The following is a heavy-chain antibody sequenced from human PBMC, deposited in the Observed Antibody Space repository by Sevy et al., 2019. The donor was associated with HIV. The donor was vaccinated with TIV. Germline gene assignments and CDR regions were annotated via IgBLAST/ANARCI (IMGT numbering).Heavy chain of an antibody. CDR3: ARSRSGYFDSSGYYIN. V-gene: IGHV5-51*01. D-gene: IGHD3-22*01. J-gene: IGHJ4*02. CDR2: IFPGDSET. Sequence: GESLMISCKGHGYSFTSHWIGWVRQMPGKGLDWMGIIFPGDSETRYSPSFQGEVTISADKSISTAFLQWSSLKASDTAIYYCARSRSGYFDSSGYYINWGQGTLVTVS. CDR1: GYSFTSHW.